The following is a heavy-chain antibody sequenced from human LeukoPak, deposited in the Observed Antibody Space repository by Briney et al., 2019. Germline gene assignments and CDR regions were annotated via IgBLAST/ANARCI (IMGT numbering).Heavy chain of an antibody. D-gene: IGHD3-10*01. J-gene: IGHJ6*02. CDR2: ISGSGGST. CDR1: GFTFSSYA. CDR3: AISTTMANYYYGMDV. V-gene: IGHV3-23*01. Sequence: GGSLRLSCAASGFTFSSYAMSWVRQAPGKGLEWVSAISGSGGSTYYADSVKGRFTISRDNSKNTLYLQMNSLKAEDTAVYYCAISTTMANYYYGMDVWGQGTTVTVSS.